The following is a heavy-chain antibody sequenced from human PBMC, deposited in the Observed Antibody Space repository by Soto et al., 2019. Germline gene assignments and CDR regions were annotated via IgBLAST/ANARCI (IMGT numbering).Heavy chain of an antibody. J-gene: IGHJ6*02. CDR3: AKPQYSSSGYYYGMDV. Sequence: QVQLVQSGAEVKKPGSSVKVSCKASGGTFSSYAISWVRQAPGQGLEWMGGTIPIFGTANYAQKFQGRVTNTATESTSTAYMEVSSLRSEDTAVYYCAKPQYSSSGYYYGMDVWGQGTTVTVSS. CDR2: TIPIFGTA. V-gene: IGHV1-69*01. CDR1: GGTFSSYA. D-gene: IGHD6-6*01.